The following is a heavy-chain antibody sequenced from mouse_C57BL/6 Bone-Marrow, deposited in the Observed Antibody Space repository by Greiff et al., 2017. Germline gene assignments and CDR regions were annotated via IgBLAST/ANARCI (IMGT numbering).Heavy chain of an antibody. J-gene: IGHJ3*01. CDR2: ISSGGDYI. CDR3: TRDQDYGNPAWFAY. D-gene: IGHD2-1*01. CDR1: GFTFSSYA. Sequence: EVMLVESGEGLVKPGGSLKLSCAASGFTFSSYAMSWVRQTPEKRLEWVAYISSGGDYIYYADTVKGRFTISRDNARNTLYLQMSSLKSEDTAMYYCTRDQDYGNPAWFAYWGQGTLVTVSA. V-gene: IGHV5-9-1*02.